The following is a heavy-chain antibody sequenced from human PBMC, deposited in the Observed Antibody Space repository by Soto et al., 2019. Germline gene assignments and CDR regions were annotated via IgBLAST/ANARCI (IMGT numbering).Heavy chain of an antibody. CDR3: AREPLGMDV. Sequence: ASVKVSCKASGYTFTSYGISLVRQAPGQGLXWXXXISAXXXNXXXXQKLQGRVTMTTDTSTSTAYMELRSLRSDDTAVYYCAREPLGMDVWGQGTTVTVSS. CDR1: GYTFTSYG. CDR2: ISAXXXNX. V-gene: IGHV1-18*01. J-gene: IGHJ6*02.